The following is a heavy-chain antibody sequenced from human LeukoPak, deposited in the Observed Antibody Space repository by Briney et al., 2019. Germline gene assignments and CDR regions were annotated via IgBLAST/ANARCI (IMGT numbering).Heavy chain of an antibody. V-gene: IGHV1-2*02. D-gene: IGHD3-9*01. CDR2: INHYNGGT. CDR1: GYTFTGYY. J-gene: IGHJ3*02. CDR3: ARDVLRYFVWLSPNQHDAFDI. Sequence: ASVKVSCQASGYTFTGYYMHWVRQAPGQGLEWVGRINHYNGGTNYAQKFQGRVTMTRDTSISTAYMELSRLRSDDTAVCYCARDVLRYFVWLSPNQHDAFDIWGQGTMVTVSS.